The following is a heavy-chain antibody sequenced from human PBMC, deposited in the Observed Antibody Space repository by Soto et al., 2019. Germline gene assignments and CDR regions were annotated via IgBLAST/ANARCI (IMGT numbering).Heavy chain of an antibody. Sequence: SVKVSCKASGGTFSSYAISWVRQAPGQGLEWMGGIIPIFGTANYAQKFQGRVTITADESTSTAYMELSSLRSEDTAVYYCARDRNNWNYGYSGYYYYYGMDVWGQGTTVTVSS. CDR2: IIPIFGTA. CDR1: GGTFSSYA. D-gene: IGHD1-7*01. J-gene: IGHJ6*02. V-gene: IGHV1-69*13. CDR3: ARDRNNWNYGYSGYYYYYGMDV.